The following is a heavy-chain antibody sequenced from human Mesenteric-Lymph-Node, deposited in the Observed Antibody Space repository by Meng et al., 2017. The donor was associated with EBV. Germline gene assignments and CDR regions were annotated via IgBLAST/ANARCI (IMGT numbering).Heavy chain of an antibody. D-gene: IGHD3-22*01. CDR1: GFTFSSYG. Sequence: VRLGGSGGGLFKSGGALRLSCAASGFTFSSYGMHWVRQAPGKGLEWVAVIWFDGSNKYYADSVKGRFTISRDNSKNTLYLQMNSLRAEDTAVYYCERGLHYDSSAYEMGYWGQGTLVTVSS. J-gene: IGHJ4*02. CDR3: ERGLHYDSSAYEMGY. V-gene: IGHV3-33*01. CDR2: IWFDGSNK.